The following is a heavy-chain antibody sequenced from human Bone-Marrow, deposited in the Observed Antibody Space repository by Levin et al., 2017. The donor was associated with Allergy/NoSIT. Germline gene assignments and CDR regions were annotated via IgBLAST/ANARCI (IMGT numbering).Heavy chain of an antibody. J-gene: IGHJ4*02. D-gene: IGHD5/OR15-5a*01. Sequence: TLSLTCTFSGFSLSSSGMSVSWIRQPPGKALEFLARIDWDDDKYYNESLLTRLTISKDTSKNQVVLTMANMQPLDTATYFCAQTLIVSTPRFDSWGQGALVTVSS. V-gene: IGHV2-70*11. CDR3: AQTLIVSTPRFDS. CDR1: GFSLSSSGMS. CDR2: IDWDDDK.